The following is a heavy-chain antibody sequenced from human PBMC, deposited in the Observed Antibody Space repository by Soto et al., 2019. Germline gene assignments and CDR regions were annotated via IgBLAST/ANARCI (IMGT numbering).Heavy chain of an antibody. CDR3: VGGTRWVHEY. V-gene: IGHV3-7*04. Sequence: EVRLVESGGGLVQPGGSLRLSCAGSGFTFSDFWMNWVRQTPGKGLEWVANIKQDGSAQNYVNSVRGRFTISRDNAKNLVYLQTNSLRAEDTAVYYCVGGTRWVHEYWGQGTLVTVSS. CDR2: IKQDGSAQ. J-gene: IGHJ4*02. D-gene: IGHD1-26*01. CDR1: GFTFSDFW.